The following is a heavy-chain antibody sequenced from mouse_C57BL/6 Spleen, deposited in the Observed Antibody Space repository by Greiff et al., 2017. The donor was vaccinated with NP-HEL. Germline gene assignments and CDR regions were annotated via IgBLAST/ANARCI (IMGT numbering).Heavy chain of an antibody. V-gene: IGHV1-15*01. D-gene: IGHD3-2*02. CDR1: GYTFTDYE. CDR2: IDPETGGT. Sequence: VQLKESGAELVRPGASVTLSCKASGYTFTDYEMHWVKQTPVHGLEWIGAIDPETGGTAYNQKFKGKAILTADKSSSTAYMELRSLTSEDSAVYYCTREGRQLSPGFAYWGQGTLVTVSA. J-gene: IGHJ3*01. CDR3: TREGRQLSPGFAY.